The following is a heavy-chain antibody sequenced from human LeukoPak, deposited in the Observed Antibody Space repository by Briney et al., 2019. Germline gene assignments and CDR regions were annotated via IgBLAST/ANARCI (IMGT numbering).Heavy chain of an antibody. J-gene: IGHJ4*02. Sequence: GRSLRLSCVASGFSFSNLAMGWVRQAPGKGLEWVSVISDSGGTTYYADSVKGRFTISRDNSRNTLYLRMNSLRVEDTAVYYCAKDARRSSGWYFFDHWGQGTLVTVSS. CDR3: AKDARRSSGWYFFDH. D-gene: IGHD6-19*01. CDR2: ISDSGGTT. CDR1: GFSFSNLA. V-gene: IGHV3-23*01.